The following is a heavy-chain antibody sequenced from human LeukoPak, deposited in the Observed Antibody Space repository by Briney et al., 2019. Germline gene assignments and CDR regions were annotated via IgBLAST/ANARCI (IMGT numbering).Heavy chain of an antibody. J-gene: IGHJ4*02. CDR2: INSDGSST. V-gene: IGHV3-74*01. D-gene: IGHD2-15*01. CDR1: GFTFRSYW. Sequence: GGSLRLSCAASGFTFRSYWMHWVRQAPGKGLVWVSRINSDGSSTSYADSVKGRFTISRDSAKNTLYLQMNSLRVEDSAVYYCARDQIYCSGGYCYSDYWGQGTLVTVSS. CDR3: ARDQIYCSGGYCYSDY.